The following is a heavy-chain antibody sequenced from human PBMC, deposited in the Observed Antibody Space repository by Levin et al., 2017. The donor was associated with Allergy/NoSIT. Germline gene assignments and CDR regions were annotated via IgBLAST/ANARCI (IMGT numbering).Heavy chain of an antibody. CDR1: GFTFSSYD. CDR2: IGTAGDT. Sequence: GGSLRLSCAASGFTFSSYDMHWVRQATGKGLEWVSAIGTAGDTYYPGSVKGRFTISRENAKNSLYLQMNSLRAGDTAVYYCARGATEMATNYGMDVWGQGTTVTVSS. V-gene: IGHV3-13*01. D-gene: IGHD5-24*01. J-gene: IGHJ6*02. CDR3: ARGATEMATNYGMDV.